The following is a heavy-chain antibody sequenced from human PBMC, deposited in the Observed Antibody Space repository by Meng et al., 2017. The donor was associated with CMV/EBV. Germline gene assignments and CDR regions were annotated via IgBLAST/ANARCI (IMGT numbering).Heavy chain of an antibody. CDR1: GFTFSSYD. J-gene: IGHJ6*02. V-gene: IGHV3-13*01. CDR2: IGTAGDT. Sequence: GGSLRLSCAASGFTFSSYDMHWVRQATGKGLEWVSAIGTAGDTYYPGSVKGRFTISRDNAKNSLYLQMNSLRAEDTAVYYCAREEDYYGMDVWGQGTTVTVSS. CDR3: AREEDYYGMDV.